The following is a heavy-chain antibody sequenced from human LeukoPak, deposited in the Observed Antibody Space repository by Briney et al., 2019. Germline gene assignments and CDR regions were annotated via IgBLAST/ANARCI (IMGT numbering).Heavy chain of an antibody. CDR2: INPNSGGT. J-gene: IGHJ4*02. CDR3: ARVGSGWYGRDFDY. V-gene: IGHV1-2*02. D-gene: IGHD6-19*01. Sequence: VASVKVSCKASGYTFTGYYMHWVRQAPGQGLEWMGWINPNSGGTNYAQKFQGRVTMTRGTSISTAYMELSRLRSDDTAVYYCARVGSGWYGRDFDYWGQGTLVTVSS. CDR1: GYTFTGYY.